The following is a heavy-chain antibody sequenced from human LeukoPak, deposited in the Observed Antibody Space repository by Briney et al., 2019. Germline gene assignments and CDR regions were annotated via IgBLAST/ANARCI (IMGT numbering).Heavy chain of an antibody. V-gene: IGHV4-39*01. J-gene: IGHJ5*02. Sequence: PSETLSLTCTVSGGSISSSSYYWGWIRQPPGKGLEWIGSIYYSGSTYYNPSLKSRVTISVDTSKNQFSLKLSSVTAADTAVYYCVPFRTDIVVVPAAESNWFDPWGQGTLVTVSS. CDR1: GGSISSSSYY. CDR2: IYYSGST. D-gene: IGHD2-2*01. CDR3: VPFRTDIVVVPAAESNWFDP.